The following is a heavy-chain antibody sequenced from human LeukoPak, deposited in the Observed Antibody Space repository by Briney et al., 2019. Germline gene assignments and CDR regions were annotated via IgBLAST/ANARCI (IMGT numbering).Heavy chain of an antibody. CDR1: GYTFTGYY. CDR3: ATSSGWSHYYYYYYMDV. CDR2: INPNSGGT. D-gene: IGHD6-19*01. V-gene: IGHV1-2*02. J-gene: IGHJ6*03. Sequence: ASVTVSCKASGYTFTGYYMHWVRQAPGQGLEWMGWINPNSGGTNYAQKFQGRVTLTRDTSISTAYMELSRLRSDDTAVYYCATSSGWSHYYYYYYMDVWGKGTTVTVSS.